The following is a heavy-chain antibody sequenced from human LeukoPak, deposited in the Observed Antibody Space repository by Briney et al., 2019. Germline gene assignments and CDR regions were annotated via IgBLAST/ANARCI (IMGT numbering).Heavy chain of an antibody. D-gene: IGHD6-19*01. V-gene: IGHV3-7*01. Sequence: GGSLRLSCATSGFTFSSYWTSWMRQAPGKGLEWVANIKSDGSDKYYVDSVKGRFTISRDNAKNSLYLQMNSLRAEDTAIYYCARASAVAGTRDYWGQGTLVTVSS. CDR3: ARASAVAGTRDY. J-gene: IGHJ4*02. CDR2: IKSDGSDK. CDR1: GFTFSSYW.